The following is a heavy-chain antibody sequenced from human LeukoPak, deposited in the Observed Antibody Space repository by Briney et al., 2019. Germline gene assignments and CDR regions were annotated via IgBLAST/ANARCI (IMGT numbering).Heavy chain of an antibody. V-gene: IGHV3-48*01. Sequence: PGGSLRLSCAASGFTFSSYSMNWVRQAPGKGLEWVSYISSSSSTIYYADSVKGRFTISRDNSKNTLYLQMNSLRAEDTAVYYCARGGYSGYDSVRRRVDYWGQGTLVTVSS. D-gene: IGHD5-12*01. CDR3: ARGGYSGYDSVRRRVDY. J-gene: IGHJ4*02. CDR1: GFTFSSYS. CDR2: ISSSSSTI.